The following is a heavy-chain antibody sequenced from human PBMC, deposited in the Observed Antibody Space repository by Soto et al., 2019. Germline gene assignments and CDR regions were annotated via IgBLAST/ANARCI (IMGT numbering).Heavy chain of an antibody. CDR3: ARVVEYYYGMDV. D-gene: IGHD1-26*01. CDR2: IYYSGST. CDR1: GGSISSGGYY. V-gene: IGHV4-31*03. Sequence: KTSETLSLTCTVSGGSISSGGYYWSWIRQHPGKGLEWIGYIYYSGSTYYNPSLKSRVTISVVTSKNQFSLKLSSVTAADTAVYYCARVVEYYYGMDVWGQGTTVTVSS. J-gene: IGHJ6*02.